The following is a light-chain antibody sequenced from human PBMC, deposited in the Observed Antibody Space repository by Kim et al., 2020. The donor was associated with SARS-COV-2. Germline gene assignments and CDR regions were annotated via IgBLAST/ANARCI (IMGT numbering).Light chain of an antibody. CDR3: CSYAGSDTLI. J-gene: IGLJ2*01. CDR1: SSDVGNYDL. V-gene: IGLV2-23*02. Sequence: QSALTQPASVSGSPGQSITLSCTGTSSDVGNYDLVSWYPQHPGEAPKLIIYEVDKRPSGISNRFSGSKSANTASLTISGLQAEDEADYHCCSYAGSDTLIFGGGTKVTVL. CDR2: EVD.